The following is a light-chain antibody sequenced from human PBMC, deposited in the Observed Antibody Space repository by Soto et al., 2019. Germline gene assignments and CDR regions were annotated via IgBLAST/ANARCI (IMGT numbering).Light chain of an antibody. Sequence: QSVLTQPPAASGSPGQSVTTACTGTSSDVGSYNLVSWYQQHPGKAPKLMIYEGSKRPSGVSSRFSGSKSGNTASLTISGLQAEDEADYYCCSYAGSSTPYVFGTGPKVTVL. V-gene: IGLV2-23*01. CDR1: SSDVGSYNL. CDR2: EGS. J-gene: IGLJ1*01. CDR3: CSYAGSSTPYV.